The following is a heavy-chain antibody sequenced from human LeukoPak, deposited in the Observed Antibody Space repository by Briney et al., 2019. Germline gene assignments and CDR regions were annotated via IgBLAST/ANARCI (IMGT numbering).Heavy chain of an antibody. CDR1: GYTFTGYY. D-gene: IGHD1-26*01. Sequence: ASVKVSCKASGYTFTGYYMYWVRQAPGQGLEWMGWINPNSGGTNYAQKFQGRVTMTRDTSISTAYMELSRLRSDDTAVYYCARALVGAPGYFDYWGQGTLVTVSS. CDR3: ARALVGAPGYFDY. J-gene: IGHJ4*02. V-gene: IGHV1-2*02. CDR2: INPNSGGT.